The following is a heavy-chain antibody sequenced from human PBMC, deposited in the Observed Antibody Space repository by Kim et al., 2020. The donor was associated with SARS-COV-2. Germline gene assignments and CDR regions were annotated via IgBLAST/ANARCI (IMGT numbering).Heavy chain of an antibody. D-gene: IGHD3-22*01. Sequence: GGSLRLSCAASGFTFSSYAMHWVRQAPGKGLEYVSAISSNGGSTYYANSVKGRFTISRDNSKNTLYLQMGSLRAEDMAVYYCARLNYYDSSGYRRYGMDVWGQGTTVTVSS. CDR3: ARLNYYDSSGYRRYGMDV. CDR2: ISSNGGST. CDR1: GFTFSSYA. V-gene: IGHV3-64*01. J-gene: IGHJ6*02.